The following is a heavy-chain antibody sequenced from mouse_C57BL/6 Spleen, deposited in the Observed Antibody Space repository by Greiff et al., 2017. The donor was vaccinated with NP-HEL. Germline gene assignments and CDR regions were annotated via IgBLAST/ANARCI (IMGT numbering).Heavy chain of an antibody. CDR3: ARYSPDGSHHGMDY. J-gene: IGHJ3*01. D-gene: IGHD1-1*01. Sequence: VQLQQSGAELAKPGASVKLSCKASGYTFTSYWMHWVKQRPGQGLEWIGYINPSSGYTNYNQKFKDKATLTADTSSSTAYMQLSSLTYEDSAVYYGARYSPDGSHHGMDYWGQGTPVTVSA. CDR1: GYTFTSYW. V-gene: IGHV1-7*01. CDR2: INPSSGYT.